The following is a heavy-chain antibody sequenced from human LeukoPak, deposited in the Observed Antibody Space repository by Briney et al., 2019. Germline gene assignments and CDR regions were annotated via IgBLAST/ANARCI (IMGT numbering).Heavy chain of an antibody. V-gene: IGHV3-30*18. J-gene: IGHJ6*03. Sequence: GGSLRLSCAASGFSFSNAWMSWVRQAPGKGLEWVAVISYDGSNKYYADSVKGRFTISRDNSKNTLYLQMNSLRAEDTAVYYCAKVGGDYVYYYYYYMDVWGKGTTVTVSS. CDR3: AKVGGDYVYYYYYYMDV. D-gene: IGHD4-17*01. CDR1: GFSFSNAW. CDR2: ISYDGSNK.